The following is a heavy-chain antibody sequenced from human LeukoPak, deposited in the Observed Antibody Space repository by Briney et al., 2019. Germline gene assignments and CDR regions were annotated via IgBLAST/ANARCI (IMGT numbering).Heavy chain of an antibody. V-gene: IGHV4-59*01. D-gene: IGHD6-19*01. CDR1: GGSISSYY. CDR2: IYYSGST. Sequence: SETLSLTCTVSGGSISSYYWGWIRQPPGKGLEWIGYIYYSGSTNYNPSLKSRVTISVDTSKNQFSLKLSSVTAADTAVYYCARGSSGWYYFDYWGQGTLVTVSS. J-gene: IGHJ4*02. CDR3: ARGSSGWYYFDY.